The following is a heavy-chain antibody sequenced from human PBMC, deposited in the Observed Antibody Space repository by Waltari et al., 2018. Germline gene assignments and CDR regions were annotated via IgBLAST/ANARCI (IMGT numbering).Heavy chain of an antibody. V-gene: IGHV4-34*01. CDR2: INRSGST. D-gene: IGHD2-2*01. Sequence: QVQLQQWGAGLLKPSETLSLTCAVYGGSFSGYYWSWVRQSPGKGLEWIGEINRSGSTNYTPSLQGRVTLSVDTSKNQFSLKLSSVTAADTAVYYCARTPYGCSSTSCWFDPWGQGTLVTVSS. CDR1: GGSFSGYY. CDR3: ARTPYGCSSTSCWFDP. J-gene: IGHJ5*02.